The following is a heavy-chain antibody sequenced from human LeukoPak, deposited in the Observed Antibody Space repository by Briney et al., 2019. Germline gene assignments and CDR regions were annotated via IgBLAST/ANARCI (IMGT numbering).Heavy chain of an antibody. D-gene: IGHD3-10*01. V-gene: IGHV4-61*01. CDR2: IYYTGST. CDR1: GGSISSSSYY. J-gene: IGHJ2*01. CDR3: ARDYGSGSYPDWYFDL. Sequence: SETLSLTCTVSGGSISSSSYYWGWIRQPPGKGLEWIGYIYYTGSTDYNPSLKSRATISVDTSKNQFSLKLSSVTAADTAVYYCARDYGSGSYPDWYFDLWGRGTLVTVSS.